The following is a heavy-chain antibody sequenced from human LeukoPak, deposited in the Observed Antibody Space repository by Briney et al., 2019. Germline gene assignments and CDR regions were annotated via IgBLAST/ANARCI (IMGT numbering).Heavy chain of an antibody. D-gene: IGHD4-17*01. Sequence: SETLSCNCAVSGGSISSSNWWRWVRQPPRKGLEWIVAIYHSASTDYNPSLKSRVTISVDKCKNQFSRKLSSVTAADTAVYYCAREGGAKDGDYERGLDYWGQGTLVTVSS. V-gene: IGHV4-4*02. CDR1: GGSISSSNW. CDR2: IYHSAST. CDR3: AREGGAKDGDYERGLDY. J-gene: IGHJ4*02.